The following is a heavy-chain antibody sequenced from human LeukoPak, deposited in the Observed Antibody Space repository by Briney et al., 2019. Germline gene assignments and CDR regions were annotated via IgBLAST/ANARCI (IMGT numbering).Heavy chain of an antibody. D-gene: IGHD1-1*01. CDR3: AKFGTTGPTMYGMDV. Sequence: GGSLRLSCAASRFIFSNYPMSWVRQAPGKGLEWVSSISASGGSTYYADSVKGRVTISRDNSKNTLYLQMNSLRPEDTAVYYCAKFGTTGPTMYGMDVWGKGTTVTVSP. J-gene: IGHJ6*04. CDR2: ISASGGST. V-gene: IGHV3-23*01. CDR1: RFIFSNYP.